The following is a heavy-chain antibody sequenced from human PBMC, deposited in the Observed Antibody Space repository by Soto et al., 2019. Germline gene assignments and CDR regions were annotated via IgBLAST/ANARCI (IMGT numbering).Heavy chain of an antibody. D-gene: IGHD4-17*01. CDR2: IYYSGST. CDR1: GGSISSYY. CDR3: ARARATVTTFDY. V-gene: IGHV4-59*06. J-gene: IGHJ4*02. Sequence: SETLSLTCTVSGGSISSYYWSWIRQPAGKGLEWIGYIYYSGSTYYNPSLKSRVTISVDTSKNQFSLKLSSVTAADTAVYYCARARATVTTFDYWGQGTLVTVSS.